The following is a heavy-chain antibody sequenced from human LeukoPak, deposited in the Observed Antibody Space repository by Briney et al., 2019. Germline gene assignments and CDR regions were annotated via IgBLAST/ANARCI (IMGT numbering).Heavy chain of an antibody. V-gene: IGHV3-48*03. CDR3: AELGITMIGDV. CDR1: GLTFSSYA. CDR2: ISSSGSTI. Sequence: PGGSLRLSCAASGLTFSSYAMRWVPQAPGKGLEWVSYISSSGSTIYYADSVKGRFTISRDNAKNSLYLQMNSLRAEDTAVYYCAELGITMIGDVWGKGTTVTISS. J-gene: IGHJ6*04. D-gene: IGHD3-10*02.